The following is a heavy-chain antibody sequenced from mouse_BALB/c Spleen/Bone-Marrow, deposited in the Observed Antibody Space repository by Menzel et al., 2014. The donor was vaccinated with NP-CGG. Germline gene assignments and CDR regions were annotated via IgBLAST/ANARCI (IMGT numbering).Heavy chain of an antibody. D-gene: IGHD1-1*01. CDR2: ITYSVST. V-gene: IGHV3-2*02. J-gene: IGHJ2*01. CDR3: ARSVVATRYFDY. CDR1: GYSITSDYA. Sequence: EVHLVESGPGLVKPSQSLSLTRTVTGYSITSDYACNWIRQFPGNTLEWMGYITYSVSTGYNPSLKSRISITRDTSKNQFFLQLNSVTTEDTATYYCARSVVATRYFDYWGQGTTPTVSS.